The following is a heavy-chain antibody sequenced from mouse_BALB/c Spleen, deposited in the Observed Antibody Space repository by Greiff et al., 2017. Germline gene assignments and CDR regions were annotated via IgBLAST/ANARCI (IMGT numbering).Heavy chain of an antibody. J-gene: IGHJ2*01. D-gene: IGHD2-3*01. Sequence: VQLQQSGAELVKPGASVKLSCKTSGYTFTSYWIQWVKQRPGQGLGWIGEIFPGTGTTYYNEKFKGKATLTIDTSSSTAYMQLSSLTSEDSAVYFCARGGDGYYADYWGQGTTLTVSS. V-gene: IGHV1S132*01. CDR1: GYTFTSYW. CDR3: ARGGDGYYADY. CDR2: IFPGTGTT.